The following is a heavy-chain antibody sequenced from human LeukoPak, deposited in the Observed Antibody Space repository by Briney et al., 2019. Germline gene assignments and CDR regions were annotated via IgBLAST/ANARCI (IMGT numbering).Heavy chain of an antibody. V-gene: IGHV4-38-2*02. CDR2: IYYSGST. CDR3: SGIAGRDWFDP. Sequence: PSETLSLTCTVSNYSISSGYYWGWIQQPPGKGLEWIGSIYYSGSTYYNPSLKSRVTISVDTSKNQFSLKLSSVTAADTAVYYCSGIAGRDWFDPWGQGTLVTVSS. D-gene: IGHD6-13*01. J-gene: IGHJ5*02. CDR1: NYSISSGYY.